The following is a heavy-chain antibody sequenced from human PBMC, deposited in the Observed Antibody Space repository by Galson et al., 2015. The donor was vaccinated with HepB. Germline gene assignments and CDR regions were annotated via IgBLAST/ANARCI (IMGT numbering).Heavy chain of an antibody. CDR3: TRDFAEMATDY. CDR2: ISRSSIVI. V-gene: IGHV3-48*02. Sequence: SLRLSCAVSGFTFSDYRMNWVRQAPGKGLEWISYISRSSIVIYYADFVKGRFTISRDNAENLLYLQMNSLTDEDTAVYYCTRDFAEMATDYWGQGTMVTVSS. CDR1: GFTFSDYR. D-gene: IGHD5-24*01. J-gene: IGHJ4*02.